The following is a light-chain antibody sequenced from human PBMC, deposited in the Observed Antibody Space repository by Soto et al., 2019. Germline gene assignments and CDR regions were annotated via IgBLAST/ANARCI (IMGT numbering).Light chain of an antibody. CDR3: SSYARNRDIL. CDR1: SSDVGGYNY. Sequence: QSALTQPPSASGSPGQSVAISCTGTSSDVGGYNYVSWYQQHPGKAPKLMIYEVSKRPSGVPDRFSGSKSGGTASLTVSGLQAEDEADYYCSSYARNRDILFGGGTKLTVL. J-gene: IGLJ2*01. V-gene: IGLV2-8*01. CDR2: EVS.